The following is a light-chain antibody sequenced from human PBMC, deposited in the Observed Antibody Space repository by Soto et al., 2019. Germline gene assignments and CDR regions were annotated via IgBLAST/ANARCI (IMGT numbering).Light chain of an antibody. V-gene: IGKV3-11*01. CDR2: DAS. J-gene: IGKJ3*01. CDR1: QSLSSY. CDR3: QQRSNWPT. Sequence: EIVLTQSPATLSLSPGERATLSCRASQSLSSYLAWYQQKPGQAPRLLIYDASNRATGIPARFSGSGSGTDFTLTISSLEPEDFAVYYCQQRSNWPTFGPGIKVDIK.